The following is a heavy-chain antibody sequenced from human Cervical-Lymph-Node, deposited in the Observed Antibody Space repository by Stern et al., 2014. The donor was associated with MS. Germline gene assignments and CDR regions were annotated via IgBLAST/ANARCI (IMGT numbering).Heavy chain of an antibody. Sequence: QAQLVQSGTAVQKPGASVKVSCKASGYTFKDYGINSVRQVPGKGLEWKGGISAYHGNPNHAQILQDTVTMTTNTSTIPAYMELSSLSSDDTSVYYCARSSFSNSSLFDYWGRGTLLTVSS. V-gene: IGHV1-18*01. J-gene: IGHJ4*02. CDR1: GYTFKDYG. D-gene: IGHD6-6*01. CDR2: ISAYHGNP. CDR3: ARSSFSNSSLFDY.